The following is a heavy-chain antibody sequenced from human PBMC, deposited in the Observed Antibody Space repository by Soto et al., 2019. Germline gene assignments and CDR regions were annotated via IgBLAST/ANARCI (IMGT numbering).Heavy chain of an antibody. J-gene: IGHJ6*02. D-gene: IGHD6-13*01. Sequence: PSETLSLTCAVSGGSISSSNWWSWVRQPPGKGLEWIGEIYHSGSTNYNPSLKSRVTISVDKSKNQFSLKLSSVTAADTAVYYCARDKYSSSWHYYYYGMDVWGQGTTVTV. V-gene: IGHV4-4*02. CDR2: IYHSGST. CDR3: ARDKYSSSWHYYYYGMDV. CDR1: GGSISSSNW.